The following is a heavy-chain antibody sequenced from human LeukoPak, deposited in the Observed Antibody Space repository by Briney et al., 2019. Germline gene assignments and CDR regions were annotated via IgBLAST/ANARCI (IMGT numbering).Heavy chain of an antibody. V-gene: IGHV3-23*01. CDR2: ISGSGEST. D-gene: IGHD7-27*01. Sequence: GGSLRLSCAASGFTFSRYWMSWVRQAPGKGLEWVSEISGSGESTYYGDSVKGRFTISRDNSKNTLYLQMNSLRAGDTAVYYCAREHWDFDYWGQGTLVTVSS. CDR1: GFTFSRYW. J-gene: IGHJ4*02. CDR3: AREHWDFDY.